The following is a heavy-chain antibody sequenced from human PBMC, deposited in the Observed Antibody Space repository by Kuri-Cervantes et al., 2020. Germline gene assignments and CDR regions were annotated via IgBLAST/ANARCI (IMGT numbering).Heavy chain of an antibody. CDR1: GFSFNDYA. J-gene: IGHJ5*02. V-gene: IGHV3-9*01. D-gene: IGHD6-13*01. CDR3: AKDFAAAGTGGWFDP. Sequence: SLKISCAASGFSFNDYAMHWVRQAPGKGLEWVSGISRNSGVIGYADSVKGRFTISRDNAKNSLYLQMNSLRAEDTALYYCAKDFAAAGTGGWFDPWGQGTLVTVSS. CDR2: ISRNSGVI.